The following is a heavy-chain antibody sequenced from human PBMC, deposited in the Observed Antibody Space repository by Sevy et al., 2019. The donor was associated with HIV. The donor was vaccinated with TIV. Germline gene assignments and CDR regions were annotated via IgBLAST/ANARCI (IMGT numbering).Heavy chain of an antibody. CDR2: IRYDGSNK. J-gene: IGHJ6*02. Sequence: GGSLILSCAASGFTFSSYGMHWVRQAPGKGLEWVAFIRYDGSNKYYADSVKGRFTISRDNSKNTLYLQMNSLRAEDTAVYYCATSRYCSGGSCYGADYYYGMDVWGQGTTVTVSS. D-gene: IGHD2-15*01. CDR1: GFTFSSYG. CDR3: ATSRYCSGGSCYGADYYYGMDV. V-gene: IGHV3-30*02.